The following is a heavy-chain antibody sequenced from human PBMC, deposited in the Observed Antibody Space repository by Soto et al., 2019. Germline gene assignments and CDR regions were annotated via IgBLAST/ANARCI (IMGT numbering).Heavy chain of an antibody. CDR3: ARETPPFGSGYKGWFDP. CDR2: IYYSGST. CDR1: GGSISSYY. D-gene: IGHD3-3*01. J-gene: IGHJ5*02. V-gene: IGHV4-59*01. Sequence: QVQLQESGPGLVKPSETLSLTCTVSGGSISSYYWSWIRQPPGKGLEWIGYIYYSGSTKYNPSLNSRVTISVNTSKNQFSLTLSSVTAADTAVYYCARETPPFGSGYKGWFDPWGQGTLVTVSS.